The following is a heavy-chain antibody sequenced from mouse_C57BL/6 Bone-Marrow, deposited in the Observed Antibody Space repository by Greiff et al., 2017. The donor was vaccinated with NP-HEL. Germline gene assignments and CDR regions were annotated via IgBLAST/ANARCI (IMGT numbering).Heavy chain of an antibody. CDR3: ARSYPFAY. V-gene: IGHV1-54*01. CDR2: INPGSGGT. Sequence: VQLQQSGAELVRPGTSVKVSCKASGYAFTNYLIEWVKQRPGQGLEWIGVINPGSGGTNYNEKFKGKATLTADKSSSTAYMQLSSLTAEDSAVYFCARSYPFAYWGQGTLVTVSA. D-gene: IGHD5-1*01. CDR1: GYAFTNYL. J-gene: IGHJ3*01.